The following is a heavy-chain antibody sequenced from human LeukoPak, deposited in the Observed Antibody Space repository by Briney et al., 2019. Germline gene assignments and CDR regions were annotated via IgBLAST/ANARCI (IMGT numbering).Heavy chain of an antibody. CDR2: INDESSDI. D-gene: IGHD2-2*01. Sequence: GGSLRLSCAASGFTFSLYAMNWVRQAPGKGLEWVSYINDESSDIHYAGSVRGRFTISRDDARQTLYLQLSSLRVEDTAVYYCARDTFQPGLIDSWGPGALVTVSS. CDR3: ARDTFQPGLIDS. V-gene: IGHV3-21*05. J-gene: IGHJ4*02. CDR1: GFTFSLYA.